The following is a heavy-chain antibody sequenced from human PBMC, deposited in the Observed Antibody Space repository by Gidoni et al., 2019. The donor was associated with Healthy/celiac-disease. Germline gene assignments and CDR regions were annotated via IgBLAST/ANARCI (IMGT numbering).Heavy chain of an antibody. D-gene: IGHD2-2*02. V-gene: IGHV3-21*01. Sequence: EVQLVESGGGLVKPGGPLRLSCAASGFTFRTYRKHWVRQAPGKGLEWVSSISSSSSYIYYADSVKGRFTISRDNAKNSLYLQMNSLRAEDTAVYYCAATKDIVVVPAAIDDNWFDPWGQGTLVTVSS. CDR3: AATKDIVVVPAAIDDNWFDP. J-gene: IGHJ5*02. CDR2: ISSSSSYI. CDR1: GFTFRTYR.